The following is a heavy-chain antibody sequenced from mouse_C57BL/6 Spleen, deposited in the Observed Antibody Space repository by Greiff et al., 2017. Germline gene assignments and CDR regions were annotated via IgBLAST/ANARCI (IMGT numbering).Heavy chain of an antibody. J-gene: IGHJ1*03. CDR3: ARVEVGYFDV. CDR1: GYTFTDYY. CDR2: INPYNGGT. V-gene: IGHV1-19*01. Sequence: VQLQQSGPVLVKPGASVKMSCKASGYTFTDYYMNWVKQSHGKSLECIGVINPYNGGTSYNQKFKGKATLTVDKSSSTAYMELNSLTSEDSAVYYCARVEVGYFDVWGTGTTVTVSS. D-gene: IGHD1-1*02.